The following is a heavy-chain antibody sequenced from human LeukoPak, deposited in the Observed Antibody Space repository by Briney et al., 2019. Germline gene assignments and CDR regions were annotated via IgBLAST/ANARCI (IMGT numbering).Heavy chain of an antibody. D-gene: IGHD6-19*01. J-gene: IGHJ4*02. CDR3: ARVAKSSGWYTFDY. Sequence: PSETLSLTCTVSGDSIRSYYWSWIRQPPGKGLEWIGYIYHSGSTSYNPSLKSRVTISVDTSKNQFSLGLSSVTAADTAVYYCARVAKSSGWYTFDYWGQGTLVTVSS. V-gene: IGHV4-59*01. CDR2: IYHSGST. CDR1: GDSIRSYY.